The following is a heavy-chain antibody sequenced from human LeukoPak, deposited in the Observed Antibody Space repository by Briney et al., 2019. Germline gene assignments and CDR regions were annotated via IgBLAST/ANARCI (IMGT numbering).Heavy chain of an antibody. D-gene: IGHD2/OR15-2a*01. CDR1: GGSISNYY. CDR2: IYASGST. CDR3: ARNFYGDDGHHPFDY. V-gene: IGHV4-4*07. Sequence: SETLSLTCSVSGGSISNYYWNWLRQPAGKGLEWIGRIYASGSTNYNPSLKSRVTISMDKSKNHFSLNLKSVTAADTAFYYCARNFYGDDGHHPFDYWGQGIQVIVSS. J-gene: IGHJ4*02.